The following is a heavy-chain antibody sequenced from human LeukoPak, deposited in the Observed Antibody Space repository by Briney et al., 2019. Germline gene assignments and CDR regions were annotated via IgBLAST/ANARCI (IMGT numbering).Heavy chain of an antibody. J-gene: IGHJ4*02. Sequence: SETLSLTCTVSGGSISSSSYYWGWIRQPPGKGLEWIGSIYYSGSTYYNPSLKSRVTISVDTSRNQFSLKLNSVTAADTAVYYCANKLAVVGSSFDFWGQGILVTVSS. CDR3: ANKLAVVGSSFDF. V-gene: IGHV4-39*07. D-gene: IGHD6-19*01. CDR2: IYYSGST. CDR1: GGSISSSSYY.